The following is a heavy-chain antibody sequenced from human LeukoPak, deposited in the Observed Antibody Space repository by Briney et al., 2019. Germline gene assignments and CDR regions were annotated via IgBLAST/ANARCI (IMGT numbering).Heavy chain of an antibody. D-gene: IGHD6-19*01. Sequence: PGGSLRLSCAASGFTFNRYWLHWVRQAPGKGLEWVSAISGSGGSTYYADSVKGRFTISRDNSKNTLYLQMNSLRAEDTAVYYCAKAYLSGWYGLYYFDYWGQGTLVTVSS. CDR3: AKAYLSGWYGLYYFDY. J-gene: IGHJ4*02. V-gene: IGHV3-23*01. CDR2: ISGSGGST. CDR1: GFTFNRYW.